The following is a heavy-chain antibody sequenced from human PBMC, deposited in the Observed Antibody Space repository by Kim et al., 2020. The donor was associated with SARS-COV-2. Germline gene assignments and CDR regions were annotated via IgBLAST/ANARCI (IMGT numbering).Heavy chain of an antibody. D-gene: IGHD2-21*01. CDR3: AKMVIMDGYNYFYYFAMDV. CDR2: ISGGAINK. CDR1: GVTFDTYA. V-gene: IGHV3-23*01. J-gene: IGHJ6*02. Sequence: GGSLRLSCVASGVTFDTYAMSWVRQAPGKGLEWVAVISGGAINKFYADSVRGRFTISRDNSKNMLYLQMNSLRDEDTALYYCAKMVIMDGYNYFYYFAMDVWGQGPTVTVSS.